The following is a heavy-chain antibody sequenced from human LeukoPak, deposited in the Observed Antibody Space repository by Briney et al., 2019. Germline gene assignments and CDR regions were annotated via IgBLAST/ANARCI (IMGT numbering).Heavy chain of an antibody. CDR3: ARGNGSGSYYPYDY. CDR1: GGSFSGYY. V-gene: IGHV4-34*01. D-gene: IGHD3-10*01. Sequence: SETLSLTCAVYGGSFSGYYWSWIRQPPGKGLEWIGEINHSGGTNYNPSLKSRVTISVDTSKNQFSLKLSSVTAADTAVYYCARGNGSGSYYPYDYWGQGTLVTVSS. J-gene: IGHJ4*02. CDR2: INHSGGT.